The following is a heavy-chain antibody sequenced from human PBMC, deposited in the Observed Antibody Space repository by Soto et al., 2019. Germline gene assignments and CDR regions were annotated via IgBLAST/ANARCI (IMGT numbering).Heavy chain of an antibody. Sequence: QVQLVQSGAEVKKPGSSVKVSCKASGGTFSSYAISWVRQAPGQGLEWMGGIIPIFGTANYAQKFQGRVTITADKSTSTAYMELSSLRSEDTAVYYCARDSVPAATSYYCGMDVWGQGTTVTVSS. CDR1: GGTFSSYA. J-gene: IGHJ6*02. D-gene: IGHD2-2*01. CDR2: IIPIFGTA. CDR3: ARDSVPAATSYYCGMDV. V-gene: IGHV1-69*06.